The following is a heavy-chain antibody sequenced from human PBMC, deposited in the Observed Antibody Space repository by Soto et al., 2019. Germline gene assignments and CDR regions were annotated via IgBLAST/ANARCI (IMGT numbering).Heavy chain of an antibody. CDR2: IKSKTDGGTT. CDR3: TTDPTYYDILTTGYGMDV. Sequence: GGSLRLSCAASGFTFSNAWMNWVRQAPGKGLEWVGRIKSKTDGGTTDYAAPVKGRFTISRDDSKNTLYLQMNSLKTEDTAVYYCTTDPTYYDILTTGYGMDVWGQGTTVTVSS. D-gene: IGHD3-9*01. J-gene: IGHJ6*02. CDR1: GFTFSNAW. V-gene: IGHV3-15*07.